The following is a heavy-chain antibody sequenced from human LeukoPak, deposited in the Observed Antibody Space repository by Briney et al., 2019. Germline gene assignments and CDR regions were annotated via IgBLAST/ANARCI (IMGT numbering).Heavy chain of an antibody. CDR2: IKQDGSQK. CDR3: AKVVAGNIDYYFDY. CDR1: GFRFSDYW. D-gene: IGHD2/OR15-2a*01. J-gene: IGHJ4*02. Sequence: GGSLRLSCAAAGFRFSDYWMSWVRQAPGKGLEWVANIKQDGSQKNYMDSVKGRFTISRDNSKNTVYLQMRNLRVEHTAVYYCAKVVAGNIDYYFDYWGQGILVAVSS. V-gene: IGHV3-7*03.